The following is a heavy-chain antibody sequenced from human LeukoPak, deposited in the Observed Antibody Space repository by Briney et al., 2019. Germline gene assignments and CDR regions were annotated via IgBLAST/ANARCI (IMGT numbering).Heavy chain of an antibody. V-gene: IGHV4-31*03. CDR1: GGSISSGGYY. J-gene: IGHJ3*02. CDR3: ATGLPLGYCSSTSCYNAFDI. D-gene: IGHD2-2*01. Sequence: PSQTLSLTCTVSGGSISSGGYYWSWIRQHPGKGLEWIGYIYYSGSTYYNPSLKIRVTISVDTSKNQFSLKLSSVTAADTAVYYCATGLPLGYCSSTSCYNAFDIWGQGTMVTVSS. CDR2: IYYSGST.